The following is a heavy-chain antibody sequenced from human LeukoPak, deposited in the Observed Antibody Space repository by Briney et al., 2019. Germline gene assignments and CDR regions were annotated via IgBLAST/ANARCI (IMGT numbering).Heavy chain of an antibody. CDR3: ASEESSGSLDY. Sequence: PSETLSLPCTVSGGPISRYYWRWIRQPPGEGLEWIVEIYYRWSTKYNPSLKSRATKSVPTSKNQCSRKLSAVTAADTAVYYGASEESSGSLDYWGQGTLVTVSS. CDR1: GGPISRYY. CDR2: IYYRWST. D-gene: IGHD6-19*01. V-gene: IGHV4-59*13. J-gene: IGHJ4*02.